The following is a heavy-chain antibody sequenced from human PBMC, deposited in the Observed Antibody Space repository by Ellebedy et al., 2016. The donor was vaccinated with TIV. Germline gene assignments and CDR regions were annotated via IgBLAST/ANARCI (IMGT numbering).Heavy chain of an antibody. CDR1: GDSVSSNSAA. V-gene: IGHV6-1*01. CDR3: AREMAAANTHWYLDL. CDR2: TYYRSKWHS. Sequence: MPSETLSLTCAISGDSVSSNSAAWNWIRQSPSRGLEWLGRTYYRSKWHSDYTLSVKSRITINPDTSKNQFSLQLNSVTPEDTALYYCAREMAAANTHWYLDLWGRGTLVTVSS. D-gene: IGHD6-13*01. J-gene: IGHJ2*01.